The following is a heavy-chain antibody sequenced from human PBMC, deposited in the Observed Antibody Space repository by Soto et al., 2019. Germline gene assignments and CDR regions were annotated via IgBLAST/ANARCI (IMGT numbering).Heavy chain of an antibody. CDR3: ARAGGGGWPHYYYYGMDV. D-gene: IGHD6-19*01. CDR2: INPNSGGT. Sequence: GASVKVSCKASGYTFTGYYMHWVRQAPGQGLEWMGWINPNSGGTNYAQKFQGWVTMTRDTSISTAYMEPSRLRSDDTAVYYCARAGGGGWPHYYYYGMDVWSQGTTVTVSS. V-gene: IGHV1-2*04. CDR1: GYTFTGYY. J-gene: IGHJ6*02.